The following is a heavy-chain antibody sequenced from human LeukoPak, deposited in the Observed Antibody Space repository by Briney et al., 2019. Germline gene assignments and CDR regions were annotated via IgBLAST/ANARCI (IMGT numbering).Heavy chain of an antibody. CDR1: GFTFSSYA. J-gene: IGHJ4*02. D-gene: IGHD3-10*01. CDR2: ISGSGGNT. Sequence: GGSLRLSCAASGFTFSSYAMSWVRQPPGKGLNWVSSISGSGGNTFYADSVKGRFTISRDNSKNTLYLQMNSLRIEDTAVYYCGRGSVGFGELNYWGQGTLVTVSS. CDR3: GRGSVGFGELNY. V-gene: IGHV3-23*01.